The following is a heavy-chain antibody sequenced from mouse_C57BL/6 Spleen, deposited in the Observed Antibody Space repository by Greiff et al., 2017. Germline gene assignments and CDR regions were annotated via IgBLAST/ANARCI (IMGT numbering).Heavy chain of an antibody. CDR1: GYAFSSSW. CDR2: IYPGDGDT. D-gene: IGHD1-1*01. J-gene: IGHJ2*01. V-gene: IGHV1-82*01. CDR3: ARVVTTVVADFDY. Sequence: LQESGPELVKPGASVKISCKASGYAFSSSWMNWVKQRPGKGLEWIGRIYPGDGDTNYNGKFKGKATLTADKSSSTAYMQLSSLTSEDSAVYFCARVVTTVVADFDYWGQGTTLTVSS.